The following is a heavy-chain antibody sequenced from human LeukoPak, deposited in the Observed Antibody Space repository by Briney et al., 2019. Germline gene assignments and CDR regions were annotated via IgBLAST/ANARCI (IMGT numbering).Heavy chain of an antibody. CDR3: ARDLGIAARPDY. Sequence: SETLSLTCAVSGGSISSSNWWSWVRLPPGKGLEWIGSIYHSGSTYYNPSLKSRVTISVDTSKNQFSLKLSSVTAADTAVYYCARDLGIAARPDYWGQGTLVTVSS. D-gene: IGHD6-6*01. J-gene: IGHJ4*02. CDR2: IYHSGST. V-gene: IGHV4-4*02. CDR1: GGSISSSNW.